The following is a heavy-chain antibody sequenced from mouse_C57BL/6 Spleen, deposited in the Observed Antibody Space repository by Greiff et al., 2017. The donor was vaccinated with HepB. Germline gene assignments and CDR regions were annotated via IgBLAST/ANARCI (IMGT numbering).Heavy chain of an antibody. D-gene: IGHD2-4*01. J-gene: IGHJ3*01. CDR2: ISYSGST. Sequence: EVKLLESGPGMVKPSQSLSLTCTVTGYSITSGYDWHWIRHFPGNKLEWMGYISYSGSTNYNPSLKSRISITHDTSKNHFFLKLNSVTTEDTATYYCAREGDYPWFAYWGQGTLVTVSA. CDR1: GYSITSGYD. CDR3: AREGDYPWFAY. V-gene: IGHV3-1*01.